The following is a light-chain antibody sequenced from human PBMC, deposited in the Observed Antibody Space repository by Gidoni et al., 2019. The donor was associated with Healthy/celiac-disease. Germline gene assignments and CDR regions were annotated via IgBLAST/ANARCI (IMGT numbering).Light chain of an antibody. CDR1: QSISSY. CDR3: QQSYSTTEWT. J-gene: IGKJ1*01. V-gene: IGKV1-39*01. Sequence: ASQSISSYLTWYQQKPGKAPNLLIYAASSLQSGVPSRISGSGSGTDFPLTISSMQPEEFATYYCQQSYSTTEWTFGQGTKVEIK. CDR2: AAS.